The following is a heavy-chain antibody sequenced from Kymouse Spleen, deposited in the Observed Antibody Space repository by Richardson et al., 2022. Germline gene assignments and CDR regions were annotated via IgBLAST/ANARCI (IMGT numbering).Heavy chain of an antibody. CDR3: ARGRYCSSTSCYDLSLDY. V-gene: IGHV4-34*01. Sequence: QVQLQQWGAGLLKPSETLSLTCAVYGGSFSGYYWSWIRQPPGKGLEWIGEINHSGSTNYNPSLKSRVTISVDTSKNQFSLKLSSVTAADTAVYYCARGRYCSSTSCYDLSLDYWGQGTLVTVSS. D-gene: IGHD2-2*02. J-gene: IGHJ4*02. CDR1: GGSFSGYY. CDR2: INHSGST.